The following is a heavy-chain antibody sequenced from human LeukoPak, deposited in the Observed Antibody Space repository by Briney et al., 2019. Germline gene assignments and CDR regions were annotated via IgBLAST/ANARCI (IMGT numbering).Heavy chain of an antibody. CDR3: TRLYYSGTWDLEY. CDR1: GFTFSDYY. J-gene: IGHJ4*02. Sequence: HSGGSLRLSCAASGFTFSDYYMDWVRQAPGKGLEWVGRSRNKANSYSTDYAASVKGRFTISRDDSKNSLYLQMNSLKTEDTAVYYCTRLYYSGTWDLEYWGQGTLVAVSS. CDR2: SRNKANSYST. V-gene: IGHV3-72*01. D-gene: IGHD3-10*01.